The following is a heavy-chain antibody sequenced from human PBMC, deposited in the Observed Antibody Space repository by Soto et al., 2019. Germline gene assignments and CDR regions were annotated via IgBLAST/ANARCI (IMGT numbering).Heavy chain of an antibody. V-gene: IGHV3-23*01. D-gene: IGHD3-10*01. CDR1: GFTFSSYA. CDR2: ISGSGGST. CDR3: ANDLWFGEFYYYYYGMDV. Sequence: GGSLRLSCAASGFTFSSYAMSWVRQAPGKGLEWVSAISGSGGSTYYADSVKGRFTISRDNSKNTLYLQMNSLRAEDTAVYYCANDLWFGEFYYYYYGMDVWGQGTTVTVSS. J-gene: IGHJ6*02.